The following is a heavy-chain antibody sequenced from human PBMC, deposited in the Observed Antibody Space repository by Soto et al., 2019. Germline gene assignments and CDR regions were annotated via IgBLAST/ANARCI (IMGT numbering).Heavy chain of an antibody. CDR2: IYHSGST. V-gene: IGHV4-59*01. J-gene: IGHJ4*02. CDR3: ARASRNYFAY. CDR1: AHSTRDYY. Sequence: SETLSLTCTVSAHSTRDYYWSWIRQPPGQALEWIGYIYHSGSTYYNPSLKSRVTISLDASKIQFSLKLNSVTAADTAVYYCARASRNYFAYWGQGTLVTVSS.